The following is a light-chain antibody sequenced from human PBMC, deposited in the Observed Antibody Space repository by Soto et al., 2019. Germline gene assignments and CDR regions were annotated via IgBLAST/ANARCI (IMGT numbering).Light chain of an antibody. Sequence: QLLLTQSPSASASLGASVKLTCTLSSGHSSYAIAWHQQQPEKGPRYLMKLNSDGSHRKGDGIPDRFSGSSSGAERYLTISSLQSEDEADYYCQTWGTGIPVVFGGGTKLTVL. CDR1: SGHSSYA. CDR3: QTWGTGIPVV. V-gene: IGLV4-69*01. CDR2: LNSDGSH. J-gene: IGLJ2*01.